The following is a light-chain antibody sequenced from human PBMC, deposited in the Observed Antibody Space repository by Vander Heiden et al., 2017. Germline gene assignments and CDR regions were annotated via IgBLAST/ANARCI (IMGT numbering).Light chain of an antibody. V-gene: IGLV10-54*04. CDR2: RNN. J-gene: IGLJ1*01. CDR3: SAWDSNISAYV. Sequence: QAGLTQPPSMSRASGQTATLTCTGHSNNAGHQGAGWLQQNQGHPPKVRSYRNNNRASGISERGSASMSGNTASLTISGVQPEDETDYYCSAWDSNISAYVCGPGTKVTGL. CDR1: SNNAGHQG.